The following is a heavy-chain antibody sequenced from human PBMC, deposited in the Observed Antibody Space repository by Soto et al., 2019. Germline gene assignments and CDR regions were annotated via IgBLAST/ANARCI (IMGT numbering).Heavy chain of an antibody. CDR1: GYRFTSYW. CDR2: IYPGDSDT. D-gene: IGHD3-22*01. Sequence: RGEALKISCKGSGYRFTSYWIGWVRQMPGKGLEWTAIIYPGDSDTRYSPSFQGQVTISADRSTSTVFLQWASLKASDTAVYFCSLKDKSGYFNWFDPWGKGTLVTVSS. CDR3: SLKDKSGYFNWFDP. V-gene: IGHV5-51*01. J-gene: IGHJ5*02.